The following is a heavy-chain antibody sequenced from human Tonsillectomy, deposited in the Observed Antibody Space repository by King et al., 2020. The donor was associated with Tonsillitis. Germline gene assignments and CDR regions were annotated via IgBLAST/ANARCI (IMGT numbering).Heavy chain of an antibody. J-gene: IGHJ4*02. CDR1: GFTFGDHG. V-gene: IGHV3-20*04. D-gene: IGHD3-16*01. CDR3: ASYYDHVGRPIDYYFDY. CDR2: INWNGGST. Sequence: VQLVESGGGVVRPGGSLRLSCAASGFTFGDHGMSWVRQAPGKGLEWVSGINWNGGSTGYADSVKGRFTISRDNAKNSLYLQMNSLRAEDTALYYCASYYDHVGRPIDYYFDYWGQGTLVTVSS.